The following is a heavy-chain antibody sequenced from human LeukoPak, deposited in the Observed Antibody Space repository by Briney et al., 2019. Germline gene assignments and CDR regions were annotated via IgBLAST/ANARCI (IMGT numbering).Heavy chain of an antibody. D-gene: IGHD3-10*01. CDR3: ARYYGSGCYYNSFYYFDY. J-gene: IGHJ4*02. CDR2: INPNSGGT. V-gene: IGHV1-2*02. Sequence: ASVKVSCKASGYTFTGYYMHWVRQAPGQGLEWMGWINPNSGGTNYAQKFQGRVTMTRDTSISTAYMELSRLRSDDTAAYYCARYYGSGCYYNSFYYFDYWGQGTLVTVSS. CDR1: GYTFTGYY.